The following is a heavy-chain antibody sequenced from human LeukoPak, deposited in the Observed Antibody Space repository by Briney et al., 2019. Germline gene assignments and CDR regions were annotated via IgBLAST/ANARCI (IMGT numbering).Heavy chain of an antibody. J-gene: IGHJ4*02. D-gene: IGHD3-22*01. Sequence: KPSETLSLTCTVSGGSISSYYCSWIRQPPGKGLEWIGYIYYSGSTNYNPSLKSRVTISVDTSKNQFSLKLSSVTAADTAVYYCARGAVYYYDSSGYYYGLDYWGQGTLVTVSS. CDR3: ARGAVYYYDSSGYYYGLDY. V-gene: IGHV4-59*01. CDR2: IYYSGST. CDR1: GGSISSYY.